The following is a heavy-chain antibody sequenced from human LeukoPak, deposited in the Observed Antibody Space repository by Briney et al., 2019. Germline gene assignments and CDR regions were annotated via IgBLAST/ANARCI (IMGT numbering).Heavy chain of an antibody. D-gene: IGHD3-22*01. CDR3: ARANYDSSGYYFDS. CDR2: IKQDGTEK. Sequence: GSLRLSCAVSGFTFTTYWLGWVRQPPGKVLEWVANIKQDGTEKYYVDSVKGRFTISRDNAKNSLYLQMSSLRAEDTAVYYCARANYDSSGYYFDSWGQGTLVTVSS. J-gene: IGHJ4*02. CDR1: GFTFTTYW. V-gene: IGHV3-7*01.